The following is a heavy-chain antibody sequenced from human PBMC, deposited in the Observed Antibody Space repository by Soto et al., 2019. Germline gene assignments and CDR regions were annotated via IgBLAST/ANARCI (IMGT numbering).Heavy chain of an antibody. J-gene: IGHJ4*02. CDR3: ARVPAR. V-gene: IGHV4-30-2*01. Sequence: QLQLQESGSGLVKPSQTLSLTCAVSGGSISRGGYSWSWIRQPQGKGPEWIGYIYPSGTTYYNPSLKLRVTISVGRAKNQFSLKLSSVTAADTAVYYFARVPARWGQGTLVTVSS. D-gene: IGHD2-2*01. CDR2: IYPSGTT. CDR1: GGSISRGGYS.